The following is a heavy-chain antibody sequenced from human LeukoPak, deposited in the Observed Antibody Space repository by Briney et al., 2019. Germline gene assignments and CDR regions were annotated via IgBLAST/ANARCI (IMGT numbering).Heavy chain of an antibody. CDR3: ARDKGGRGSAFDI. CDR1: GDSVSSNSAT. Sequence: SQTLSLTCAISGDSVSSNSATWNWIRQSPLRGLEWLGRTYYRSKWYNDYAVSVKSRVTINPDTSKNQFSLHVNSVTPEDTAVYYCARDKGGRGSAFDIWGQGTMVTVSS. D-gene: IGHD2-15*01. CDR2: TYYRSKWYN. J-gene: IGHJ3*02. V-gene: IGHV6-1*01.